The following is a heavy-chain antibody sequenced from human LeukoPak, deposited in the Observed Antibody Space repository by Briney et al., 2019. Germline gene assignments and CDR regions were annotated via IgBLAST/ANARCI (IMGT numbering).Heavy chain of an antibody. CDR2: ISAYNGNT. CDR1: GYTFTSYG. Sequence: ASVKVSCKASGYTFTSYGISWVRQAPGQGLEWMGWISAYNGNTNYAQKLQGRVTMTTVTSTSTAYMELRSLRSDDTAVYYCARAVYGSGSYGYYYYMDVWGKGTTVTVSS. V-gene: IGHV1-18*01. J-gene: IGHJ6*03. CDR3: ARAVYGSGSYGYYYYMDV. D-gene: IGHD3-10*01.